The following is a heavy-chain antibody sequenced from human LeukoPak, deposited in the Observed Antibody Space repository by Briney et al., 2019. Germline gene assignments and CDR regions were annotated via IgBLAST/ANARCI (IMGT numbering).Heavy chain of an antibody. CDR2: IIPILGIA. D-gene: IGHD2-2*01. CDR1: GGTFSSYA. Sequence: SVRVSCKASGGTFSSYAISWVRQAPGQGLEWMGRIIPILGIANYAQKFQGRVTITADKSTSTAYMELSSLRSEDTAVYYCYYCSSTSCYFAYWGQGTLVTVSS. V-gene: IGHV1-69*04. CDR3: YYCSSTSCYFAY. J-gene: IGHJ4*02.